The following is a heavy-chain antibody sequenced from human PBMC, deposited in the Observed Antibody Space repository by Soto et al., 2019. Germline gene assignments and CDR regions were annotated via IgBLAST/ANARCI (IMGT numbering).Heavy chain of an antibody. CDR2: IQYSGST. CDR1: GDSVSCGSYY. J-gene: IGHJ4*02. Sequence: SETLSLTCTASGDSVSCGSYYWTWIRHPPGKGLEWLGYIQYSGSTSYKPSLKSRITISRDASRNHFSLRLSSVTAADTAVYYCAAHYYDATAYLDFWGQGTLVTVSS. D-gene: IGHD3-22*01. CDR3: AAHYYDATAYLDF. V-gene: IGHV4-61*03.